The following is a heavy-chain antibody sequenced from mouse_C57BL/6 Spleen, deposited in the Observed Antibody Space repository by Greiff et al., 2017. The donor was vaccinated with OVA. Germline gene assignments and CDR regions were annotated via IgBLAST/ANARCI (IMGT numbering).Heavy chain of an antibody. CDR3: ARFKDDLRAMDY. CDR2: IYPGDGDT. V-gene: IGHV1-82*01. J-gene: IGHJ4*01. CDR1: GYAFSSSW. Sequence: QVQLKESGPELVKPGASVKISCKASGYAFSSSWMNWVKQRPGKGLEWIGRIYPGDGDTNYNGKFKGKATLTADKSSSTAYMQLSSLTSEDSAVYFCARFKDDLRAMDYWGQGTSVTVSS.